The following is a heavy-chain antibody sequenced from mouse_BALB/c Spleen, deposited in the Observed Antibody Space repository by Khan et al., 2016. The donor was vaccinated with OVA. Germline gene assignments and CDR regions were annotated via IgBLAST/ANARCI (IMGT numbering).Heavy chain of an antibody. CDR2: INPGNGGT. V-gene: IGHV1S81*02. Sequence: QVQLQQSGAELVKPGASVKLSCKASGYTLTRYYMYWVKQRPGQGLEWIGGINPGNGGTNLNEKFKNKATLTVDKSSTTVYMQLSSLTSEDSAVYYCTRNYGYYYFDYWGQGTTLTVSS. J-gene: IGHJ2*01. CDR1: GYTLTRYY. CDR3: TRNYGYYYFDY. D-gene: IGHD1-2*01.